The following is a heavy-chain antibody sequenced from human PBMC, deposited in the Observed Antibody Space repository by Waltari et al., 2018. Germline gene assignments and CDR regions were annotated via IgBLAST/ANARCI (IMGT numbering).Heavy chain of an antibody. J-gene: IGHJ4*02. Sequence: QVQLVQSGAEVKKPGASVKVSCKASGYTFTGYYMHWVRQAPGQGLEWMGWINPNSGGKNYAQKFQGRVTMTRDTSISTAYMELSRLRSDDTAVYYCARGGIAARRYPFDYWGQGTLVTVSS. V-gene: IGHV1-2*02. D-gene: IGHD6-6*01. CDR2: INPNSGGK. CDR3: ARGGIAARRYPFDY. CDR1: GYTFTGYY.